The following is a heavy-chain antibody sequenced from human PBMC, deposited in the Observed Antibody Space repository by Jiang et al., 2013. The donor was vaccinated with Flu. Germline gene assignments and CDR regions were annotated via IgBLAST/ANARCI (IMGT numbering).Heavy chain of an antibody. V-gene: IGHV4-31*03. CDR3: ARSNDSWSGSWIMGCFDP. CDR1: GGSISSGGYY. J-gene: IGHJ5*02. D-gene: IGHD3-3*01. CDR2: IYYLGSA. Sequence: SLTCSVSGGSISSGGYYWSWIRQHPGKGLEWLGYIYYLGSAYYNPSLKSRLTISVDRSKNQFSLKVNSVTAADTAVYYCARSNDSWSGSWIMGCFDPWGQGTLVTVSS.